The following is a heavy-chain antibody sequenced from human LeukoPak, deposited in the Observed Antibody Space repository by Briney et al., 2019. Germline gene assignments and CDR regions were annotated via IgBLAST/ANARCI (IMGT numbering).Heavy chain of an antibody. CDR3: ARDLRRLTYFDF. CDR2: ISSSGNAI. J-gene: IGHJ4*02. V-gene: IGHV3-11*01. Sequence: PGGSMRLSCAASGFTFSDFYMSWIRQAPGKGREWVSYISSSGNAIYSADSVKGRFTISRDNAKNSLYLQMNSLRAEDTAVYYCARDLRRLTYFDFWGQGTLVTVS. D-gene: IGHD6-25*01. CDR1: GFTFSDFY.